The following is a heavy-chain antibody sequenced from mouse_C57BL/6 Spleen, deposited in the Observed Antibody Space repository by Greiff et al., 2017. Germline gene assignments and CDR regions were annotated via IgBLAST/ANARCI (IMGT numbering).Heavy chain of an antibody. D-gene: IGHD3-1*01. CDR1: GYAFSSYW. CDR2: IYPGDGDT. V-gene: IGHV1-80*01. CDR3: ARSGLLYYYAMDY. J-gene: IGHJ4*01. Sequence: QVQLKQSGAELVKPGASVKISCKASGYAFSSYWMNWVKQRPGMGLEWIGQIYPGDGDTNYNGKFKGKATLTADKSSSTAYMQLSSLTSEDSAVYFCARSGLLYYYAMDYWGQGTSVTVSS.